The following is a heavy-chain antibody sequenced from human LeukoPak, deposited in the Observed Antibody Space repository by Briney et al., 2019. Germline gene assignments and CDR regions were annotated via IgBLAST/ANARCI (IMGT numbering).Heavy chain of an antibody. CDR2: IYYSGST. CDR3: ARGGEAATAD. V-gene: IGHV4-59*01. CDR1: GGSISTYY. D-gene: IGHD6-13*01. J-gene: IGHJ4*02. Sequence: SETLSLTCTVPGGSISTYYWTWIRQPPGKGLEWIGYIYYSGSTNYKPSLKSRVTISLDTSKNQFSLKLSSVTAADTAVYYCARGGEAATADWGRGILVTVSS.